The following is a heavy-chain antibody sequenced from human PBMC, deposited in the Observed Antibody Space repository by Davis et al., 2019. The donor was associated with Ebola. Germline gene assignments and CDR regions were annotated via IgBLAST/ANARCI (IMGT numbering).Heavy chain of an antibody. CDR1: GGSISSGGYS. CDR2: IYHSGGT. J-gene: IGHJ5*02. Sequence: SETLSLTCAVSGGSISSGGYSWSWIRQPPGKGLEWIGYIYHSGGTYYNPSLKSRVTISVDRSKNQFSLKLSSVTAADTAVYYCARGMVSLAARWFDPWGQGTLVTVSS. V-gene: IGHV4-30-2*01. CDR3: ARGMVSLAARWFDP. D-gene: IGHD2-8*01.